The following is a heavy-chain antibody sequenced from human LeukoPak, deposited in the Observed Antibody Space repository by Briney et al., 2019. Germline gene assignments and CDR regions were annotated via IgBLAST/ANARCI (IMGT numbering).Heavy chain of an antibody. CDR2: IKQDGSEK. CDR1: GFTFSSYW. D-gene: IGHD2-2*01. V-gene: IGHV3-7*01. Sequence: PGGSLRLSCAASGFTFSSYWTSWVRQAPGKGLEWVANIKQDGSEKYYVDSVKGRFTISRDNAKSSLYLQMNSLRAEDTAVYYCARDRYCSSTSCYDDTFDIWGQGTMVTVSS. CDR3: ARDRYCSSTSCYDDTFDI. J-gene: IGHJ3*02.